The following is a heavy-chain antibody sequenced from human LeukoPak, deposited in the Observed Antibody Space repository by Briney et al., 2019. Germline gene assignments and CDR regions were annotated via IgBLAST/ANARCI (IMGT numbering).Heavy chain of an antibody. CDR2: IVVGSGNT. J-gene: IGHJ3*02. CDR1: GFTFTSSA. D-gene: IGHD3-16*01. CDR3: AAGGGGRLPPVDAFDI. V-gene: IGHV1-58*02. Sequence: SVKVSCKASGFTFTSSAMQWVRQARGQRLEWIGCIVVGSGNTNYAQKFQERVTITRDMATSTAYMELSSLRSEDTAVYYCAAGGGGRLPPVDAFDIWGQGTMVTVSS.